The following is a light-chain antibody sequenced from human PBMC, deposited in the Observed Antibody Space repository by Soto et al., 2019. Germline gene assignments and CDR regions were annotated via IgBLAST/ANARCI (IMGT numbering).Light chain of an antibody. CDR1: QSISVW. V-gene: IGKV1-5*03. Sequence: DIHMTQSPSTLSASVGDRVTITCRASQSISVWLAWYQQKPGKAPNLLIYKTSSLETGVPSRFSGSGSGTACTLTISRLQPDDFATYYCQHYNDYSWTFGQGTKVEIK. J-gene: IGKJ1*01. CDR3: QHYNDYSWT. CDR2: KTS.